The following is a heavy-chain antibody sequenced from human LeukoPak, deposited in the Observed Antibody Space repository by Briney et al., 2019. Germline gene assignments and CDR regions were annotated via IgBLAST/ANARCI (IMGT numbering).Heavy chain of an antibody. D-gene: IGHD3-10*01. CDR1: GGSISSYY. J-gene: IGHJ3*02. V-gene: IGHV4-59*08. Sequence: PSETLSLTCTVSGGSISSYYWSWIRQPPGKGLEWIGYIYYSGSTNYNPSLKCRVTISVDTSKNQFSLKLSSVTAADTAVYYCARSGRAYGSGSYIAFDIWGQGTMVTVSS. CDR3: ARSGRAYGSGSYIAFDI. CDR2: IYYSGST.